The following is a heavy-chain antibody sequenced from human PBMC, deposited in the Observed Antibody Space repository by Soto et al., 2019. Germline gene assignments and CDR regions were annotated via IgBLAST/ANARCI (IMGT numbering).Heavy chain of an antibody. CDR3: AKDLAPGRQWLVLGGYYYYGMDV. V-gene: IGHV3-30*18. Sequence: PGGSLRLSCAASGFTFSSYGMHWVRQAPGKGLEWVAVISYDGSNKYYADSVKGRFTISRDNSKNTLYLQMNSLRAEDTAMYYCAKDLAPGRQWLVLGGYYYYGMDVWGQGTTVTVSS. J-gene: IGHJ6*02. CDR2: ISYDGSNK. D-gene: IGHD6-19*01. CDR1: GFTFSSYG.